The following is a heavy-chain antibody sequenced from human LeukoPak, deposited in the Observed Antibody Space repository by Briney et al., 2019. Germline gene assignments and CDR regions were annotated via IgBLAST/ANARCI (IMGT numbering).Heavy chain of an antibody. CDR3: AREGTYYYDSSGYLTSTLYYYMDV. CDR2: INPSGGST. D-gene: IGHD3-22*01. CDR1: GYTFTSYY. Sequence: EASVKVSCKASGYTFTSYYMHWVRQAPGQGLEWMGIINPSGGSTSYAQKFQGRVTMTRDMSTSTVYMELSGLRSEDTAVYYCAREGTYYYDSSGYLTSTLYYYMDVWGKGTTVTVSS. V-gene: IGHV1-46*01. J-gene: IGHJ6*03.